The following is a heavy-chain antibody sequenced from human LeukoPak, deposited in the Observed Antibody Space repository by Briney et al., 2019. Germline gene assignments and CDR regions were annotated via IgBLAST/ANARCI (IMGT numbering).Heavy chain of an antibody. J-gene: IGHJ4*02. Sequence: QPGRSLRLSCTASGFTFGDYAMSWVRQAPGKGLEWVGFIRSKAYGGTTENAASVKGRFTISRDDSKSIAYLQMNSLKTEDTAVYYCTRVYYDYVWGSYRYNKFCYFDYWGQGTLVTVSS. CDR2: IRSKAYGGTT. CDR1: GFTFGDYA. CDR3: TRVYYDYVWGSYRYNKFCYFDY. V-gene: IGHV3-49*04. D-gene: IGHD3-16*02.